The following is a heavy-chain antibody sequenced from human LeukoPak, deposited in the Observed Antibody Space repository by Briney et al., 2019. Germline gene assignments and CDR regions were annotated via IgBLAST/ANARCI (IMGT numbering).Heavy chain of an antibody. D-gene: IGHD5-24*01. Sequence: GGSLRLSCAASGFTFSSYGMSWVRQAPGKGLEWVSGISDSGGTTYYVDSVKGRFTISRDNSKNTLYLQMNSQTAEDTAVYYCAKDPREGWLQSPYWGQGTLVTVSS. J-gene: IGHJ4*02. CDR2: ISDSGGTT. CDR3: AKDPREGWLQSPY. CDR1: GFTFSSYG. V-gene: IGHV3-23*01.